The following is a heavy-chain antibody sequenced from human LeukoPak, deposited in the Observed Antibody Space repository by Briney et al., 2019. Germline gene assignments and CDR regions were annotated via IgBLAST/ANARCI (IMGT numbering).Heavy chain of an antibody. CDR3: ARDNGDYYFDY. J-gene: IGHJ4*02. V-gene: IGHV4-30-2*01. Sequence: SQTLSLTCAVSDGSISSGGYSWSWIRQPPGQGLEWIGYIYHSGSTYYNPSLKSRVTISVDRSKNQFSLKLSSVTAADTAVYYCARDNGDYYFDYWGQGTLVTVSS. CDR2: IYHSGST. CDR1: DGSISSGGYS. D-gene: IGHD4-17*01.